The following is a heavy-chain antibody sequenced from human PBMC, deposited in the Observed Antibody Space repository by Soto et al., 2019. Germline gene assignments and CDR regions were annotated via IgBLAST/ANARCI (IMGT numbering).Heavy chain of an antibody. D-gene: IGHD6-13*01. CDR3: AKDLRSSGGSSWYHYYYYYGMDV. V-gene: IGHV3-30*18. Sequence: QVQLVESGGGVVQPGRSLRLSCAASGFTFSSYGMHWVRQAPGKGLEWVAVISYDGSNKYYADSVKGRFTISRDNSKNTLYLQMNSLRAEDTAVYYCAKDLRSSGGSSWYHYYYYYGMDVWGQGTTVTVSS. J-gene: IGHJ6*02. CDR2: ISYDGSNK. CDR1: GFTFSSYG.